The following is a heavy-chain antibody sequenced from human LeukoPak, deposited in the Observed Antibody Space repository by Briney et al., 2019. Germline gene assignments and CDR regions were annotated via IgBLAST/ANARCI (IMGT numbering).Heavy chain of an antibody. J-gene: IGHJ6*02. Sequence: GRSLRLSCAASGFTFSGYAMHWVRQAPGKGLEWVAIISSDGSKIYYADSVKGRFTISRDNSKNTLYLQMNSLRAEDTAVYYCARDRGSLYSYGMDVWGQGALVTVSS. D-gene: IGHD3-10*01. CDR3: ARDRGSLYSYGMDV. V-gene: IGHV3-30*04. CDR1: GFTFSGYA. CDR2: ISSDGSKI.